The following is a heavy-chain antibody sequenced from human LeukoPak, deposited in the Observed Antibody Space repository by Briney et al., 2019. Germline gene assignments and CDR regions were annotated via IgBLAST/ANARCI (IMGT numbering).Heavy chain of an antibody. J-gene: IGHJ4*02. Sequence: PSETLSLTCTVSGGSISSFYWSWIRQPAGKGLEWIGRIYTSGSTNYNPSLKSRLTMSVDTSKNQFSLKLSSVTAADTAVYYCARHMFAAAGHRLKGYSTRFDYWGQGTLVTVSS. CDR2: IYTSGST. V-gene: IGHV4-4*07. D-gene: IGHD6-13*01. CDR3: ARHMFAAAGHRLKGYSTRFDY. CDR1: GGSISSFY.